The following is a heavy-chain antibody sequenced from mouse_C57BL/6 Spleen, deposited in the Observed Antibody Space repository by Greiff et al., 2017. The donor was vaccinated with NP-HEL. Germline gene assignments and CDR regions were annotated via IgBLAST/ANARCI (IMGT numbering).Heavy chain of an antibody. CDR2: IDPNSGGT. CDR3: AREGNYDGYFGY. V-gene: IGHV1-72*01. D-gene: IGHD2-3*01. Sequence: QVQLQQPGAELVKPGASVKLSCKASGYTFTSYWMHWVKQRPGRGLEWIGRIDPNSGGTKYNEKFKSKATLTVDKPSSTAYMQLSSLTSEDSAAYYCAREGNYDGYFGYWGQGTTLTVSS. CDR1: GYTFTSYW. J-gene: IGHJ2*01.